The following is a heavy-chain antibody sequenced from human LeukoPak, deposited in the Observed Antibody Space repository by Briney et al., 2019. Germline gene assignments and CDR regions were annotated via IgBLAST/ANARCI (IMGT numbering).Heavy chain of an antibody. CDR2: MNPNSGNT. D-gene: IGHD3-9*01. Sequence: ASVKVSCKASGYTFTSYDINWVRQATGQGLEWMGWMNPNSGNTGYAQKFQGRVTMTGNTSISTAYMELSSLRSEDTAVYYCARVNVLRYFDWSRPYYYYYYYMDVWGKGTTVTVSS. CDR1: GYTFTSYD. CDR3: ARVNVLRYFDWSRPYYYYYYYMDV. V-gene: IGHV1-8*01. J-gene: IGHJ6*03.